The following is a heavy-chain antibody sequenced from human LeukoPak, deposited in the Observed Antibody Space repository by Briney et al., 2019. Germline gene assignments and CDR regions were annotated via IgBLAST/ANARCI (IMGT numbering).Heavy chain of an antibody. CDR1: GGSISSGGYS. J-gene: IGHJ6*02. Sequence: SETLSLTCAVSGGSISSGGYSWSWIRQPPGTGLEWIAYIYHSGSTYYNPSLMSRVTISVDRSKNQFSLKLSSVTAADTAVYYCARAGHRGGYVDYYYGMDVWGQGTTVTVSS. CDR2: IYHSGST. CDR3: ARAGHRGGYVDYYYGMDV. D-gene: IGHD5-12*01. V-gene: IGHV4-30-2*01.